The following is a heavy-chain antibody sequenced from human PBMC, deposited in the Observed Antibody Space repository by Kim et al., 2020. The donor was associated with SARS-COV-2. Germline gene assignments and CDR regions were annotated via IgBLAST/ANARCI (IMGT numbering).Heavy chain of an antibody. CDR3: ASNWNYGLGWFDP. V-gene: IGHV4-34*01. Sequence: SETLSLTCAVYGGSFSGYYWSWIRQPPGKGLEWIGEINHSGSTNYNPSLKSRVTISVDTSKNQFSLKLSSVTAADTAVYYCASNWNYGLGWFDPWGQGTLVAVSS. CDR2: INHSGST. CDR1: GGSFSGYY. J-gene: IGHJ5*02. D-gene: IGHD1-7*01.